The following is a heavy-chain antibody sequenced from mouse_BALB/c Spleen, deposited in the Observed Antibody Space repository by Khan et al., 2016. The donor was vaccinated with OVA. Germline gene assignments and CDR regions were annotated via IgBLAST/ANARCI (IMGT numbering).Heavy chain of an antibody. J-gene: IGHJ2*01. V-gene: IGHV14-3*02. Sequence: VQLKESGAELVKPGASVKLSCTASGFNIKDTYMHWVKQRPEQGLEWIGRIDPANGNTKYDPKLQGKATITADTSSNTSYLQLSSLTSEDTAVYCCARINAWGQGTTLTVSS. CDR2: IDPANGNT. CDR3: ARINA. CDR1: GFNIKDTY.